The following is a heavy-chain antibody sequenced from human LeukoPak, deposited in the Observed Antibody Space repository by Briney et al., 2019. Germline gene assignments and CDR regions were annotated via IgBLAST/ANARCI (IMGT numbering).Heavy chain of an antibody. D-gene: IGHD2-2*01. CDR1: GFTLNSNA. J-gene: IGHJ4*02. V-gene: IGHV3-23*01. Sequence: GGSLRLSCAVSGFTLNSNAMCWVRQAPGKGLEWVSASRIGVTTYYADSVEGRFTISRDTSKNTLYLQMNTLRPEDTAVYYCAKEEVPNDYWGQGTLATVSS. CDR3: AKEEVPNDY. CDR2: SRIGVTT.